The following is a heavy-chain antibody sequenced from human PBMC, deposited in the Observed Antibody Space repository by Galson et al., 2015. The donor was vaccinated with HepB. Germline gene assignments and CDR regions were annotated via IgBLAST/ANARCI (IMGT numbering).Heavy chain of an antibody. Sequence: TLSLTCTVSGGSISSGDYFWGWIRHLPGKGLEGIGYISYFSYVERTYYNPSLKSRLTMSLDTSQSHLSLNLNSVTAADTAVYYCVRALKRGSYFGSGVDPWGQGTLVTVSS. V-gene: IGHV4-31*03. J-gene: IGHJ5*02. CDR2: ISYFSYVERT. CDR3: VRALKRGSYFGSGVDP. D-gene: IGHD1-26*01. CDR1: GGSISSGDYF.